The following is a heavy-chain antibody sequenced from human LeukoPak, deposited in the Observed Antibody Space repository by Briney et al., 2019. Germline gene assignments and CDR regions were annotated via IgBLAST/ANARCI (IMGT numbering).Heavy chain of an antibody. J-gene: IGHJ6*04. CDR1: GFTFCSYA. V-gene: IGHV3-23*01. D-gene: IGHD3-10*01. CDR3: AKGHYYGSGSYPILFCYYYYGMDV. Sequence: GGYLRLSCAAPGFTFCSYAMSWVPPALGQGLEWVSDISGSGGRTYYADSGKGRFTVSRDNSKNTLYLQMNSLRAEDTAVYYCAKGHYYGSGSYPILFCYYYYGMDVWGKGTTVTVSS. CDR2: ISGSGGRT.